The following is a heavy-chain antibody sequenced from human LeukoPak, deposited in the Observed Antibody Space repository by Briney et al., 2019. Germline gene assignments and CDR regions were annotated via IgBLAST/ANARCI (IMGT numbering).Heavy chain of an antibody. D-gene: IGHD6-13*01. CDR1: GFTLSNYW. J-gene: IGHJ4*02. CDR2: IKHDGSEK. Sequence: GGSLRLSCATSGFTLSNYWMSWVRQAPGKGLELVANIKHDGSEKYYVDSVKGRFTVSRDNAKNSLYLQMNSLRAEDTAVYYCARDSPLMSSWYTPFDYWGQGTLVTVSS. CDR3: ARDSPLMSSWYTPFDY. V-gene: IGHV3-7*01.